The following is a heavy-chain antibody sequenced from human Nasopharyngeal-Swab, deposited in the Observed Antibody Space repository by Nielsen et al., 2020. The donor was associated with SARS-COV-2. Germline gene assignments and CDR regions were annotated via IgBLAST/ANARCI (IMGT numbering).Heavy chain of an antibody. CDR3: ARALYDYVWGSYRRWYYFDY. CDR2: IKQDGSEK. CDR1: GFTFSSYW. V-gene: IGHV3-7*01. Sequence: GESLKISCAASGFTFSSYWMSWVRQAPGKGLEWVANIKQDGSEKYYVDSVKGRLTISRDNAKNSLYLQMNSLRAEDTAVYYCARALYDYVWGSYRRWYYFDYWGQGTLVTVSS. D-gene: IGHD3-16*02. J-gene: IGHJ4*02.